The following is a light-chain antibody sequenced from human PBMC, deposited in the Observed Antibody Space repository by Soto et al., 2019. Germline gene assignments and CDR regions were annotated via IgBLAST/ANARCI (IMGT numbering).Light chain of an antibody. Sequence: AIQMTQSPSSLSASVGDRVTITCRASQDIRGDLGWYQQKPGKAPKALIYGASNLQSGVPSRFSGSGFGTDFTVTISSLQPEDFATSYCLLDRNYPRTFGQGAVVESK. CDR1: QDIRGD. V-gene: IGKV1-6*01. CDR3: LLDRNYPRT. CDR2: GAS. J-gene: IGKJ1*01.